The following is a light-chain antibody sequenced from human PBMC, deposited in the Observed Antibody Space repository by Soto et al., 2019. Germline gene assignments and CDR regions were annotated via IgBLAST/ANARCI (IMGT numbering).Light chain of an antibody. CDR2: GAS. Sequence: EIVLTDSRSTLSLSPGERATLSCSASQSVSSSFLAWYQQKPGQAPRLLIYGASSRATGIPDRFSGSGSGTDFTLTISRLEPEDFAVYYCQQYGSSRTWTFGQGTKVDIK. J-gene: IGKJ1*01. CDR1: QSVSSSF. V-gene: IGKV3-20*01. CDR3: QQYGSSRTWT.